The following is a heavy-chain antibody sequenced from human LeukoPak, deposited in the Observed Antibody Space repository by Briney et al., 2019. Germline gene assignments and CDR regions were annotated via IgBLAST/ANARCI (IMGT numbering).Heavy chain of an antibody. CDR3: ARALAVAGTGGFDP. D-gene: IGHD6-19*01. CDR1: GFTFSSYW. Sequence: PGGSLRPSCAASGFTFSSYWMHWVRQAPGKGLVWVSRINSDGSSTSYADSVKGRFTISRDNAKNTLYLQMNSLRAEDTAVYYCARALAVAGTGGFDPWGQGTLVTVSS. V-gene: IGHV3-74*01. J-gene: IGHJ5*02. CDR2: INSDGSST.